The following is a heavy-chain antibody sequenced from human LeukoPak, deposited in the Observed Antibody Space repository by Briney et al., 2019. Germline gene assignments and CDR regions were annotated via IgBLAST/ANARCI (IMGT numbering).Heavy chain of an antibody. V-gene: IGHV1-58*01. J-gene: IGHJ4*02. CDR1: GFTFTSSA. CDR3: AASPDYYDSSGYSYYFDY. Sequence: SVKVSCKASGFTFTSSAVQWVRQARGQRREWIGWIDLGSGNTNYAQKFQERVTITRDMSTSTAYMELSSLRSEDTAVYYCAASPDYYDSSGYSYYFDYWGQGTLVTVSS. D-gene: IGHD3-22*01. CDR2: IDLGSGNT.